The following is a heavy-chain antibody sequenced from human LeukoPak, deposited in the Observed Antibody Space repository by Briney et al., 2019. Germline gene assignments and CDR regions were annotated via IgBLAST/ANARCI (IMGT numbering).Heavy chain of an antibody. D-gene: IGHD1-26*01. CDR3: ARDSEYSGNGNGDWFDP. CDR2: ISTYTGVT. CDR1: GFSFTSFG. V-gene: IGHV1-18*04. J-gene: IGHJ5*02. Sequence: GASVNVSCKASGFSFTSFGVTWVRQAPGQGLEWMGWISTYTGVTHYAEKFEDRVTMSIDTSTTTAYMELRSLTYDDTPVYYCARDSEYSGNGNGDWFDPWGQGTVVTVSS.